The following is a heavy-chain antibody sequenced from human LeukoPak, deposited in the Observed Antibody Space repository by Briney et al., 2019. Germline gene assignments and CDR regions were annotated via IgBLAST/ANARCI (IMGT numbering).Heavy chain of an antibody. J-gene: IGHJ4*02. CDR3: ARDAGHSGYDLLDY. CDR2: IKHDGTEK. V-gene: IGHV3-7*01. Sequence: GGSLRLSCADSGFTFSSYWMNWVRQAPGEGPEWVATIKHDGTEKYYADFVKGRFTISRDNAKNSLFLQMDSLRAEDTAVYYCARDAGHSGYDLLDYWGQGTLVTVSS. CDR1: GFTFSSYW. D-gene: IGHD5-12*01.